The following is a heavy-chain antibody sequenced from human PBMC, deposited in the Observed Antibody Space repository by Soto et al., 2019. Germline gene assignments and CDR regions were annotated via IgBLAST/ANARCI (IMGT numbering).Heavy chain of an antibody. CDR2: IIPILGIA. CDR3: ARDCGSRQSGY. CDR1: GGTFSSYT. V-gene: IGHV1-69*04. Sequence: SVKVSCKASGGTFSSYTISWVRQAPGQGLEWMGRIIPILGIANYAQKFQGRVTITADKSTSTAYMELSSLRSEDTAVYYCARDCGSRQSGYWGQGTLVTVSS. D-gene: IGHD3-3*01. J-gene: IGHJ4*02.